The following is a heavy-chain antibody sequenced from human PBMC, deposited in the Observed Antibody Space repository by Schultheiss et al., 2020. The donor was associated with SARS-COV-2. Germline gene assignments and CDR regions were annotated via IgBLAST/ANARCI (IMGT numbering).Heavy chain of an antibody. J-gene: IGHJ4*02. D-gene: IGHD6-19*01. V-gene: IGHV4-30-4*01. CDR3: AGESTSGRSPRFDY. CDR1: GGSISSGDYY. CDR2: IYTSGST. Sequence: SETLSLTCTVSGGSISSGDYYWSWIRQPPGKGLEWIGYIYTSGSTNYNPSLKSRVTISVDTSKNQFSLKLSSVTAADTAVYYCAGESTSGRSPRFDYWGQGTLVTVSS.